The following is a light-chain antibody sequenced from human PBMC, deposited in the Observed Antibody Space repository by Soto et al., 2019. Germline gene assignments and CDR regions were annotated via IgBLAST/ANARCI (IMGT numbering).Light chain of an antibody. CDR1: RRDVGGYNY. V-gene: IGLV2-14*01. CDR3: SSYTSSSTLVV. J-gene: IGLJ2*01. CDR2: EVS. Sequence: QSVLTQPASVSGSPGQSITISCTGTRRDVGGYNYVSWYQQHPGKAPKLMIYEVSNRPSGVSNRFSGSKSGNTASLTISGRQAEDEADYYCSSYTSSSTLVVVGGGTQLTVL.